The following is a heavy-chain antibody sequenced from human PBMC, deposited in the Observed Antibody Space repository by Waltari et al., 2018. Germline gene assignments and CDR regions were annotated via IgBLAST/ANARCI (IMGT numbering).Heavy chain of an antibody. CDR1: GYTLTDLS. J-gene: IGHJ3*02. V-gene: IGHV1-24*01. CDR3: ATGGAPPEGAFDI. Sequence: QVQLVQSGAEVKKPGASVKVSCKVSGYTLTDLSIHWVRQAPGKGLEWMGGFDPEDADTIYAQKVQGRVTMTEDTSTDTAYMELSSLRSEDTAVYYCATGGAPPEGAFDIWGQGTMVTVSS. D-gene: IGHD3-16*01. CDR2: FDPEDADT.